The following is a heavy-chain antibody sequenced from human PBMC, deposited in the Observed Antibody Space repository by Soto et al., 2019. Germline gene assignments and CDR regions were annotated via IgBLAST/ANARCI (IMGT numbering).Heavy chain of an antibody. Sequence: GASVKVSCKASGYTFTGYYMHWVRQAPGQGLEWMGWINPNSGGTNYAQKFQGWVTMTRDTSISTAYMELSRLRYDDTAVFYFVLILPSIEPAAIDDAFDIWGQGTMVTVSS. J-gene: IGHJ3*02. CDR3: VLILPSIEPAAIDDAFDI. CDR2: INPNSGGT. CDR1: GYTFTGYY. V-gene: IGHV1-2*04. D-gene: IGHD2-2*01.